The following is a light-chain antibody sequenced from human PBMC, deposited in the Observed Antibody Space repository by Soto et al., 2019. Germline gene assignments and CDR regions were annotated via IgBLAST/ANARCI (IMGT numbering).Light chain of an antibody. J-gene: IGKJ4*01. Sequence: DIHMTQSPSTLPASVGDRVTITCRASQSINTWLAWYQQKPGKAPKLLIYDASSLQSGVPSRFTGRGSGTDFTLTISCLQSEDFATYYCQQYYSYPLTFGGGTKVDIK. V-gene: IGKV1-5*01. CDR1: QSINTW. CDR3: QQYYSYPLT. CDR2: DAS.